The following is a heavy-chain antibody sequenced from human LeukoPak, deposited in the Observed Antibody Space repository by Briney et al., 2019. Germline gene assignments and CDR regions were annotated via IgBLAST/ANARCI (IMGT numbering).Heavy chain of an antibody. D-gene: IGHD3-16*01. CDR3: AGETATYYDYVWGSYGAFDI. V-gene: IGHV4-39*02. CDR1: GGSISSSSYY. CDR2: IYYSGST. Sequence: SETLSLTCTVSGGSISSSSYYWGWIRQPPGKGLGWIGSIYYSGSTYYNPSLKSRVTISVDTSKNQFSLKLSSVTAADTAVYYCAGETATYYDYVWGSYGAFDIWGQGTMVTVSS. J-gene: IGHJ3*02.